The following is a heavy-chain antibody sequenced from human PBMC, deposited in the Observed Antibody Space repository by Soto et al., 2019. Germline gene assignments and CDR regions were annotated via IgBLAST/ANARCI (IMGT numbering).Heavy chain of an antibody. CDR1: GFTFSSYT. CDR2: SSDRRTGNT. V-gene: IGHV3-23*01. Sequence: GGSLRLSCAASGFTFSSYTLNWVRRAPGKGLEWVATSSDRRTGNTHYSDSVRGRFTLSRDYSRDILFLQMDSLRADDTALYYCTTWLTAHFDYWGRGTQVTV. J-gene: IGHJ4*02. CDR3: TTWLTAHFDY. D-gene: IGHD2-21*02.